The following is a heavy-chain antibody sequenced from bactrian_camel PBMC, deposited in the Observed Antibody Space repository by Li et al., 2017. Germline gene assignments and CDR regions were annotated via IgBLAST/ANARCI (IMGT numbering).Heavy chain of an antibody. D-gene: IGHD3*01. CDR1: GFPFDEYD. J-gene: IGHJ6*01. Sequence: HVQLVESGGGSVQAGGSLRLSCTGSGFPFDEYDLGWFRKAPGKKREGVGAIDRYGTTDYRPSVKGRFTISKDNVKNILYLQMDNLKPEDSATYRCAASWDVTAIEALGNIASPEFGYWGEGTQVTVS. CDR2: IDRYGTT. CDR3: AASWDVTAIEALGNIASPEFGY. V-gene: IGHV3S63*01.